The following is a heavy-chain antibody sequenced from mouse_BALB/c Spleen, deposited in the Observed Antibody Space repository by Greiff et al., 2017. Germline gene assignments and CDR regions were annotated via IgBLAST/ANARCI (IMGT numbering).Heavy chain of an antibody. CDR3: ARDQLGLAWFAY. J-gene: IGHJ3*01. CDR1: GFTFSDYY. V-gene: IGHV5-4*02. CDR2: ISDGGSYT. D-gene: IGHD3-1*01. Sequence: EVKLVESGGGLVKPGGSLKLSCAASGFTFSDYYMYWVRQTPEKRLEWVATISDGGSYTYYPDSVKGRFTISRDNAKNNLYLQMSSLKSEDTAMYYCARDQLGLAWFAYWGQGTLVTVSA.